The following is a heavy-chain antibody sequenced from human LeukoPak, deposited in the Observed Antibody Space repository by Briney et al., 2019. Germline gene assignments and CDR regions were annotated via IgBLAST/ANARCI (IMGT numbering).Heavy chain of an antibody. J-gene: IGHJ6*03. Sequence: PGRSLRLSCAASGFTFSSYGMHWVRQAPGKGLEWVAVIWYDGSNKYYADSVKGRFTISRGNSKNTLYLQMNSLRAEDTAVHYCAKGKVTAPYYYYMDVWGKGTTVTVSS. CDR2: IWYDGSNK. CDR1: GFTFSSYG. CDR3: AKGKVTAPYYYYMDV. D-gene: IGHD2-21*02. V-gene: IGHV3-33*06.